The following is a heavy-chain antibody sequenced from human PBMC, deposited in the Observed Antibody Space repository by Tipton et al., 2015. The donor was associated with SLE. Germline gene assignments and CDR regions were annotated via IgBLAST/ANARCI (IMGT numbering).Heavy chain of an antibody. CDR3: ATVDYFDSGDAFDF. D-gene: IGHD3-22*01. J-gene: IGHJ3*01. CDR2: IYYSGST. Sequence: GASISDYYWTWIRQFPGKGLEWIGYIYYSGSTNYNPSLKSRVTISVDTSKNQFSLKLNSVTAADTAVYYCATVDYFDSGDAFDFWGHGSMVTVSS. V-gene: IGHV4-59*12. CDR1: GASISDYY.